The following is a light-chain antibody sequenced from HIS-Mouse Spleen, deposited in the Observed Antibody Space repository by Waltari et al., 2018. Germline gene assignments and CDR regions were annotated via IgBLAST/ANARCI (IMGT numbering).Light chain of an antibody. CDR3: MQGTHWPPWT. Sequence: DVVMTQSPLSLPVTLGQPASIPCRSSQSLVHSDGNTYLNWFQQRPGQSPRRLIYKVSNRDSGFPGRLSGSGSGTDFTLKISRVEAEDVGVYYCMQGTHWPPWTFGQGTKVEIK. CDR2: KVS. J-gene: IGKJ1*01. CDR1: QSLVHSDGNTY. V-gene: IGKV2-30*02.